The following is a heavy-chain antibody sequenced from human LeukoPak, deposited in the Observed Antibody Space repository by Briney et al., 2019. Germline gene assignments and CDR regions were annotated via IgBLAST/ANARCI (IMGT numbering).Heavy chain of an antibody. CDR1: GGTFSSYA. J-gene: IGHJ3*02. CDR3: ARGAVSRDCSGGSCYHFDI. V-gene: IGHV1-69*05. Sequence: ASVKVSCKASGGTFSSYAISWVRQAPGQGLEWMGGIIPIFGTANYAQKFQGRVTITTDESTSTAYMELSSLRSEDTAVYYCARGAVSRDCSGGSCYHFDIWGQGTMVTVSS. CDR2: IIPIFGTA. D-gene: IGHD2-15*01.